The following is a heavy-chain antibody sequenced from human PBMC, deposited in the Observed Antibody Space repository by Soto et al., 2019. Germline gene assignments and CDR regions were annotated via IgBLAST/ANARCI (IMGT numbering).Heavy chain of an antibody. Sequence: PSETLSLTCTVSGSSISSGDYYWSWIRQPPGKGLEWIGYIYYSGSTYYNPSLKSRVTISVDTSKNQFSLNLSSVTAADTAVYYCARGSYYYDISGYYYYWGQGTLVTVSS. D-gene: IGHD3-22*01. J-gene: IGHJ4*02. CDR3: ARGSYYYDISGYYYY. CDR2: IYYSGST. V-gene: IGHV4-30-4*01. CDR1: GSSISSGDYY.